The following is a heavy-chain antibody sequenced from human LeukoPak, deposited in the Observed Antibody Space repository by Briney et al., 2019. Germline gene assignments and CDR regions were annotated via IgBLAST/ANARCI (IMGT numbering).Heavy chain of an antibody. Sequence: GRSLRLSCAASGFTFSSYAMHWVRQAPGKGLEWVAVISYDGSNKYYADSAKGRFTISRDNSKNTLYLQMNSLRAEDTAVYYCAKDQSYWGQGTLVTVSS. J-gene: IGHJ4*02. CDR2: ISYDGSNK. V-gene: IGHV3-30-3*01. CDR1: GFTFSSYA. CDR3: AKDQSY.